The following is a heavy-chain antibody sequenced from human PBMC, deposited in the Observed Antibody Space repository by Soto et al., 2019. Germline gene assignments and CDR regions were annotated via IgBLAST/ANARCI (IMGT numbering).Heavy chain of an antibody. CDR2: ISWDGGST. V-gene: IGHV3-43*01. CDR1: GFTFDDYT. J-gene: IGHJ4*02. Sequence: LRLSCAASGFTFDDYTMHWVRQAPGKGLEWVSLISWDGGSTYYADSVKGRFTISRDNSKNSLYLQMNSLRTEDTALYYCAKDNSRYDSRYYFDYWGQGTLVTVSS. D-gene: IGHD3-22*01. CDR3: AKDNSRYDSRYYFDY.